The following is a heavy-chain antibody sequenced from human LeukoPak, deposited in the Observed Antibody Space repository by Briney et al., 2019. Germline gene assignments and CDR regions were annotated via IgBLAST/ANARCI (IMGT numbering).Heavy chain of an antibody. CDR2: ISGSGGST. Sequence: GGSLRLSCAASGFTFSSYAMSWVRQAPGKGLEWVSAISGSGGSTYYPDSVEGRFTISKDNSKNTLYLQMNSLRAEDTAIYYCAKDHPRQGVTAHTPFDYWGQGTLVTASS. CDR1: GFTFSSYA. D-gene: IGHD2-15*01. V-gene: IGHV3-23*01. CDR3: AKDHPRQGVTAHTPFDY. J-gene: IGHJ4*02.